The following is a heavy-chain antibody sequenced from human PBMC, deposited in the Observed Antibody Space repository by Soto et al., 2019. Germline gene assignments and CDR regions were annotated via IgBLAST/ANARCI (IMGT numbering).Heavy chain of an antibody. J-gene: IGHJ6*02. Sequence: SETLSLTCTVSGGSISSYYWSWIRQPPGKGLEWIGYIYYSGSTNYNPSLKGRVTISVDTSKNQFSLKLSSVTAADTAVYYCARTYYDILTGLGDYYGMDVWGQGTTVTVSS. V-gene: IGHV4-59*01. CDR2: IYYSGST. CDR1: GGSISSYY. D-gene: IGHD3-9*01. CDR3: ARTYYDILTGLGDYYGMDV.